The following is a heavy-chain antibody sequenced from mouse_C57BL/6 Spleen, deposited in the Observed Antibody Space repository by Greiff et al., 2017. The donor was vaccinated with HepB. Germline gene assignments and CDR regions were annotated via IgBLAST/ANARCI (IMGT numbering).Heavy chain of an antibody. J-gene: IGHJ3*01. Sequence: QVQLQQPGAELVMPGASVKLSCKASGYTFTSYWMHWVKQRPGQGLEWIGEIDPSDSYTNYNQKFKGKSTLTVDKSSSTAYMQLSSLTSEDSAVYYCARPYYYGSRGGFAYWGQGTLVSVSA. CDR3: ARPYYYGSRGGFAY. CDR1: GYTFTSYW. V-gene: IGHV1-69*01. CDR2: IDPSDSYT. D-gene: IGHD1-1*01.